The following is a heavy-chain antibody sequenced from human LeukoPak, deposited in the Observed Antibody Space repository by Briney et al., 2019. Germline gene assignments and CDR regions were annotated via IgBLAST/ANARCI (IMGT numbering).Heavy chain of an antibody. CDR3: AKVMAAAGTWFFDY. D-gene: IGHD6-13*01. J-gene: IGHJ4*02. Sequence: PGGSLRLSCVASGFTFSRYAMSWVRQAPGKGLESVSSARASGGITYYADSAKGRFTISRDSSKNTLHLQMNSLRAEDTAVYYCAKVMAAAGTWFFDYWSQGTLVTVSS. V-gene: IGHV3-23*01. CDR2: ARASGGIT. CDR1: GFTFSRYA.